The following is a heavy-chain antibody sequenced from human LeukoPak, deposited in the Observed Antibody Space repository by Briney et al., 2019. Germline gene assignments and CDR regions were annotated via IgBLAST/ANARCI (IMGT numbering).Heavy chain of an antibody. CDR3: AGVNQNDAFDI. J-gene: IGHJ3*02. V-gene: IGHV3-21*01. D-gene: IGHD1-14*01. CDR2: ISSSSAYI. CDR1: GFTFSSYS. Sequence: GGSLRLSCAASGFTFSSYSMIWVRQAPGRGLEWVSSISSSSAYIYYADSVRGRFTISRDNAENSLYLQMNSLRAEDTAVYYCAGVNQNDAFDIWGQGTMVTVSS.